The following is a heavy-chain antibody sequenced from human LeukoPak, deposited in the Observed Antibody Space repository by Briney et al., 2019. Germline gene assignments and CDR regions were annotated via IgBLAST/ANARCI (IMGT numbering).Heavy chain of an antibody. D-gene: IGHD3-10*01. J-gene: IGHJ3*01. V-gene: IGHV3-13*01. CDR3: ARGPDPVVRGPRRAFDL. CDR2: IGTAGDT. Sequence: PGGSLRLSCAASGFTFSSYDMHWVRQATGKGLEWVSAIGTAGDTYYPGSVKGRFTISRDDSKSTVYLQMNSLRVDDTAMYYCARGPDPVVRGPRRAFDLWGQGTMVTVSS. CDR1: GFTFSSYD.